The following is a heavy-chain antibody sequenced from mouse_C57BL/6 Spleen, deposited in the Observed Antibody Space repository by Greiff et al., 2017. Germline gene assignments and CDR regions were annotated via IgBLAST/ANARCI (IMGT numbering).Heavy chain of an antibody. D-gene: IGHD2-14*01. CDR3: ARPHHRGYGDY. V-gene: IGHV5-9*01. CDR1: GFTFSSYT. Sequence: DVKLVESGGGLVKPGGSLKLSCAASGFTFSSYTMSWVRQTPEKRLEWVATISGGGGNTYYPDSVKGRFTISRDNAKNTLYLQMNSRSSEDTALYYCARPHHRGYGDYWGQGTTLTVSS. J-gene: IGHJ2*01. CDR2: ISGGGGNT.